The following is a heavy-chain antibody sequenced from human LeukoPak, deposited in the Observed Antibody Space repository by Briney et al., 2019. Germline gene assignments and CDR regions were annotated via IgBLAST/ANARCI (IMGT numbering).Heavy chain of an antibody. CDR2: IIPIFGTA. V-gene: IGHV1-69*05. CDR3: ARDQVPDSSGWYGLYY. Sequence: SVKVSCKASGGTFGSYAISWVRQAPGQGLERMGGIIPIFGTANYAQKFQGRVTMTRDTSTSTVYMELSSLRSEDTAVYYCARDQVPDSSGWYGLYYWGQGTLVTVSS. D-gene: IGHD6-19*01. J-gene: IGHJ4*02. CDR1: GGTFGSYA.